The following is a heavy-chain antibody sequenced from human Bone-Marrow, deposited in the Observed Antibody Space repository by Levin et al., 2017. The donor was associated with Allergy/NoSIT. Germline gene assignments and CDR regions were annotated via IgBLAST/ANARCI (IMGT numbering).Heavy chain of an antibody. CDR1: GFTFDDYA. V-gene: IGHV3-43*01. D-gene: IGHD5-18*01. CDR3: AKDMKKLWIHVFDY. CDR2: ISWDGGST. Sequence: ASVKVSCAASGFTFDDYAMHWVRQAPGKGLEWVSLISWDGGSTYYADSVKGRFTISRDNSKNSLYLQMNSLRTEDTALYYCAKDMKKLWIHVFDYWGQGTLVTVSS. J-gene: IGHJ4*02.